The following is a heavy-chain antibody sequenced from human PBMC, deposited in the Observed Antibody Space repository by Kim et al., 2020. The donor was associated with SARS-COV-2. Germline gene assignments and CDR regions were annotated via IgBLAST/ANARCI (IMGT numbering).Heavy chain of an antibody. CDR3: ARSGREQWLAKDY. V-gene: IGHV3-7*01. CDR1: GFTFSSYW. D-gene: IGHD6-19*01. Sequence: GGSLRLSCSASGFTFSSYWMRWFRQAQVKWLEWVANINQVGSETYYVDSVKGRFTVSRDNAKNSLYLQMNSLRAEDTAVYYCARSGREQWLAKDYWGQGTLVTVSS. J-gene: IGHJ4*02. CDR2: INQVGSET.